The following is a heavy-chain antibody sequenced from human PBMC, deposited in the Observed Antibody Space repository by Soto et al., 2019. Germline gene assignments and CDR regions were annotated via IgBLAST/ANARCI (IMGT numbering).Heavy chain of an antibody. V-gene: IGHV1-46*01. J-gene: IGHJ1*01. CDR2: IHPSGDT. CDR3: VRGYCTTSPCSGDFQF. D-gene: IGHD2-15*01. CDR1: GYKCTTYF. Sequence: GASVKVSCKASGYKCTTYFIHWVRQSRLQGLEWMGMIHPSGDTGYAQKFRGRVTMTIDTSTTTAYMELRNLTSEDTAVYFSVRGYCTTSPCSGDFQFWGQGTLVTVSS.